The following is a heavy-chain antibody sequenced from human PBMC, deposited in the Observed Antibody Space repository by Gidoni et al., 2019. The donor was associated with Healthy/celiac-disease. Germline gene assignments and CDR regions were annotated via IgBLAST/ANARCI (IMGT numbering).Heavy chain of an antibody. CDR3: ARDLYRGAVAGRDY. V-gene: IGHV3-21*01. Sequence: EVQLVESGGGLVKPGGSLRLSCAASGVTFSSYSMNWVRQAPGKGLEWVSSISSSSSYIYYADSVKGRFTISRDNAKNSLYLQMNSLRAEDTAVYYCARDLYRGAVAGRDYWGQGTLVTVSS. J-gene: IGHJ4*02. D-gene: IGHD6-19*01. CDR1: GVTFSSYS. CDR2: ISSSSSYI.